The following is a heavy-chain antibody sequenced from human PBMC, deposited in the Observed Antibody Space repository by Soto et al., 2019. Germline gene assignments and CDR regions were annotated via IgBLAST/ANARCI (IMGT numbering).Heavy chain of an antibody. CDR2: IYYSGSA. J-gene: IGHJ6*02. CDR1: GGSISSGGYY. Sequence: SETLSLTCTVSGGSISSGGYYWSWIRQHPVKGLEWIGYIYYSGSAYYNPSLKSRVTISVDTSKNQFSLRLSSVTAADTAVYYCARDTPSGDYYYGTDVWGQGTTVTVSS. V-gene: IGHV4-31*03. CDR3: ARDTPSGDYYYGTDV. D-gene: IGHD1-26*01.